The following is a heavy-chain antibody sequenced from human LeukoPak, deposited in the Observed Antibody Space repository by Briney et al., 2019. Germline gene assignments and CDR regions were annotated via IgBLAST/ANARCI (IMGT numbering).Heavy chain of an antibody. CDR1: GYTFTGYY. J-gene: IGHJ4*02. D-gene: IGHD3-10*01. CDR3: ARAYGSGTAFDY. V-gene: IGHV1-2*02. Sequence: GASVKVSCKASGYTFTGYYMHWVRQAPGQGLEWMGWINPNSGGTNYAQKFQGRVTMTRDTSTSTVYMELSSLSSDDTAMYYCARAYGSGTAFDYWGQGTLVTISS. CDR2: INPNSGGT.